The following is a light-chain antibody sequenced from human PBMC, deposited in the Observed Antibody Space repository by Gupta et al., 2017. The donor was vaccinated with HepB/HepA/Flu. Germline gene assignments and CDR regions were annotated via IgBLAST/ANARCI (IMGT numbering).Light chain of an antibody. CDR3: QSSDSSLTVV. CDR1: SSDIGADND. Sequence: QSVLTQPPSASAAPGQRGTISCNGSSSDIGADNDVHWYQQLPGTAPKLLISGYPNRPAGVPDRFSASKSGTSASLAITELQATDEGYYYCQSSDSSLTVVFGGGTKLTVL. J-gene: IGLJ3*02. CDR2: GYP. V-gene: IGLV1-40*01.